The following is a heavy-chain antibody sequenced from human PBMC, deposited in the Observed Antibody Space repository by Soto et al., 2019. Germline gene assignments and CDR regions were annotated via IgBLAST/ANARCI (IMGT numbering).Heavy chain of an antibody. V-gene: IGHV3-53*02. D-gene: IGHD6-13*01. CDR3: ARCSVWYGQGYFDC. Sequence: DVQLVETGGGLIQPGGSLRLSCAASGFIVSSSYMSWVRQAPGKGLEWVSVIYSDGRTYYADSVKSRCTISRDNSKNTLYLQMNSLSAEDTAVYYCARCSVWYGQGYFDCWGQGTRVTVSS. CDR1: GFIVSSSY. CDR2: IYSDGRT. J-gene: IGHJ4*02.